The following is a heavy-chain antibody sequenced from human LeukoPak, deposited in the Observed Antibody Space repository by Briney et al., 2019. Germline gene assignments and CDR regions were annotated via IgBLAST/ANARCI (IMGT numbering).Heavy chain of an antibody. CDR3: AREFMTREYYYDSSGYQGDYYYYYMDV. J-gene: IGHJ6*03. V-gene: IGHV1-2*02. CDR2: INPNSGGT. D-gene: IGHD3-22*01. Sequence: GASVKVSCKASGYTFTSYGISWVRQAPGQGLEWMGWINPNSGGTNYAQKFQGRVTMTRDTSISTAYMELSRLRSDDTAVYYCAREFMTREYYYDSSGYQGDYYYYYMDVWGKGTTVTVSS. CDR1: GYTFTSYG.